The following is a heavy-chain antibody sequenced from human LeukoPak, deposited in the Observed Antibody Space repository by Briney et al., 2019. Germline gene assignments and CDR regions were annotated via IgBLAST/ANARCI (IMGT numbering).Heavy chain of an antibody. V-gene: IGHV1-46*01. Sequence: GASVKVSRKASGYTFTSYYMHWVRQAPGQGLEWMGIINPSGGSTSYAQKFQGRVTMTRDTSTSTVYMELSSLRSEDTAVYYCARDRDYYGSGSYLEGYWGQGTLVTVSS. CDR2: INPSGGST. D-gene: IGHD3-10*01. CDR3: ARDRDYYGSGSYLEGY. J-gene: IGHJ4*02. CDR1: GYTFTSYY.